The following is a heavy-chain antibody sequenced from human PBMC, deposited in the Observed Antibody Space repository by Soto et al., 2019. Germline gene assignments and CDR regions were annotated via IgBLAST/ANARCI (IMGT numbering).Heavy chain of an antibody. CDR1: GFTFSDHY. CDR3: ARDGRLGCSGGSCYSPGWYFDL. D-gene: IGHD2-15*01. J-gene: IGHJ2*01. V-gene: IGHV3-72*01. Sequence: PGGSLRLSCAASGFTFSDHYMDWVRQAPGKGLEWVGRTRNKANSYTTEYAASVKGRFTISRDDSKNSLYLQMNSLKTEDTAVYYCARDGRLGCSGGSCYSPGWYFDLWGRGTLVTVSS. CDR2: TRNKANSYTT.